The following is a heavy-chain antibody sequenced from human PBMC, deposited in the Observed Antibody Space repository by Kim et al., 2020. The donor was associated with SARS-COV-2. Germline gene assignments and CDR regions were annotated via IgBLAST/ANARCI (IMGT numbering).Heavy chain of an antibody. Sequence: SETLSLTCTVSGGSISSSSYYWGWIRQPPGKGLEWIGSIYYSGSTYYNPFLKSRATISVDTSNNQFPLKLSPVTAADTAVYYCARHPRYCSSTSCYPYHMLYVVGWGQGTLVTVSS. V-gene: IGHV4-39*01. CDR3: ARHPRYCSSTSCYPYHMLYVVG. CDR1: GGSISSSSYY. CDR2: IYYSGST. D-gene: IGHD2-2*01. J-gene: IGHJ4*02.